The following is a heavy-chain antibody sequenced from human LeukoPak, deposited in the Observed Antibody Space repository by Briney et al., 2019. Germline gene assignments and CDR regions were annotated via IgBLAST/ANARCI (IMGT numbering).Heavy chain of an antibody. V-gene: IGHV3-53*01. J-gene: IGHJ4*02. D-gene: IGHD3-16*01. Sequence: GGSLRLSCAIFGFTVSDMYMSCVRQAPEKGLEWVSVVHPDGTTYYADSVKGRFTISRDNSRNTLSLQMNSLRADDTGLYYCARAGDWGNYFDYWGQGAPVTFSS. CDR3: ARAGDWGNYFDY. CDR1: GFTVSDMY. CDR2: VHPDGTT.